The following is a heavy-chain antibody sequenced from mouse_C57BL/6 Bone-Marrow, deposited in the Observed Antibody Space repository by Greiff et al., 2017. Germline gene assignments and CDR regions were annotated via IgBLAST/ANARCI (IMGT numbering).Heavy chain of an antibody. Sequence: VQLKESGPELVKPGASVKISCKASGYSFTGYFMNWVKQSHGKSLEWIGRINPYNGDTFYNQKFKGKATLTVDKSSSTAHMELLSLTSEDVAVYYCARSYYYVSSPYYYAMDYWGQGTSVTVSS. CDR1: GYSFTGYF. D-gene: IGHD1-1*01. V-gene: IGHV1-37*01. CDR3: ARSYYYVSSPYYYAMDY. CDR2: INPYNGDT. J-gene: IGHJ4*01.